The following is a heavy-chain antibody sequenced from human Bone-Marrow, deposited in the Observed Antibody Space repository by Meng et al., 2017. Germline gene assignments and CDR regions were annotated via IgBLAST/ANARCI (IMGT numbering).Heavy chain of an antibody. D-gene: IGHD3-22*01. CDR1: GFTFSSYA. J-gene: IGHJ4*02. CDR2: ISYDGSNK. V-gene: IGHV3-30*01. CDR3: ARAPSPHYYDSSGQFDY. Sequence: GGSLRLSCAASGFTFSSYAMHWVRQAPGKGLEWVAVISYDGSNKYYADSVKGRFTISRDNSKNTLYLQMNSLRAEDTAVYYCARAPSPHYYDSSGQFDYWGQGTRVTGSS.